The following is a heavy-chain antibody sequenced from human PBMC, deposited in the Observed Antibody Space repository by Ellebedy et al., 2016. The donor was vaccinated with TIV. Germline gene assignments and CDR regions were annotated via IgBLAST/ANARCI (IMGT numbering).Heavy chain of an antibody. J-gene: IGHJ6*03. CDR1: GFTFSSYG. D-gene: IGHD3-10*01. CDR3: ARAGSEGYYMDV. CDR2: IWCDGSNK. V-gene: IGHV3-33*01. Sequence: GGSLRLXXAASGFTFSSYGMHWVRQAPGKGLEWVAVIWCDGSNKYYADSVKGRFTISRDNSKNTLYLQMNSLRAEDTAVYYCARAGSEGYYMDVWGKGTTVTVSS.